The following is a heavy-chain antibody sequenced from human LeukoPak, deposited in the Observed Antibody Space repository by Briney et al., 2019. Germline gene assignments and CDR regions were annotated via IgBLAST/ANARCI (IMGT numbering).Heavy chain of an antibody. CDR3: ARVPAAIFCFDY. CDR2: SSAYNGNT. Sequence: ASVKVSCKASGYTFTSYGISWVRQAPGQGREWMGGSSAYNGNTNYAQKLQGRVTMTTDTSTSTADMELRSLRSDDTAVYYCARVPAAIFCFDYWGQGTLVTVSS. D-gene: IGHD2-2*01. CDR1: GYTFTSYG. V-gene: IGHV1-18*01. J-gene: IGHJ4*02.